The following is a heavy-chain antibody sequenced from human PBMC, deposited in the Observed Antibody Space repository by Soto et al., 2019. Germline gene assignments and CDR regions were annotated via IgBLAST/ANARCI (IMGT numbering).Heavy chain of an antibody. CDR3: AREVDSLTGDSYGLEF. CDR1: GFTFSTYG. CDR2: IWYDGSNK. J-gene: IGHJ6*02. Sequence: SLILSWASSGFTFSTYGMHWVRQAPGKGLEWVAVIWYDGSNKYYADSVKGRFTISRDNSKNTLYLQMNSLRAEDTAVYYCAREVDSLTGDSYGLEFRGPGTTVTVAS. D-gene: IGHD3-9*01. V-gene: IGHV3-33*01.